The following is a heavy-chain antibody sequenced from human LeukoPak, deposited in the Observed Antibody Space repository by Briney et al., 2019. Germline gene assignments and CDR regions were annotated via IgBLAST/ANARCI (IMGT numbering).Heavy chain of an antibody. J-gene: IGHJ4*02. CDR1: GYTFTSYG. CDR3: ARDSGLYYYGSGTFDY. CDR2: ISAYNGNT. V-gene: IGHV1-18*01. D-gene: IGHD3-10*01. Sequence: ASVKVSCKASGYTFTSYGISWVRQAPGQGLEWMGWISAYNGNTNYAQKLQGRVTMTTDTSTSTAYMELRSLRSDDTAVYYCARDSGLYYYGSGTFDYWGQGTLVTVS.